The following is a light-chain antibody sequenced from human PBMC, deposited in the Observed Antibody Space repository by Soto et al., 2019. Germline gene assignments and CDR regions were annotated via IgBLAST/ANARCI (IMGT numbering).Light chain of an antibody. CDR1: SSDIGAYDY. CDR3: SSFTSNRIYV. V-gene: IGLV2-14*03. CDR2: GVT. J-gene: IGLJ1*01. Sequence: QSALTQPGSLSGSPGQSITISCTGTSSDIGAYDYVSWYQQHPGRAPRLLIHGVTTRPSGISGRFSASKSGLTASLTISGLQPEDEADYYCSSFTSNRIYVFGPGTKLTVL.